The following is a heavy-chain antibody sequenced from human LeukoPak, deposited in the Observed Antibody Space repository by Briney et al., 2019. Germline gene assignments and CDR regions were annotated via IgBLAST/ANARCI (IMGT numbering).Heavy chain of an antibody. CDR3: ARVGGPTVTTFAY. CDR1: GGSVSSGSYY. V-gene: IGHV4-61*01. D-gene: IGHD4-17*01. CDR2: IYYSGST. J-gene: IGHJ4*02. Sequence: SETLSLTCTVSGGSVSSGSYYWSWIRQPPGKGLEWIGYIYYSGSTNYNPSLKSRVTISVDTSKNQFSLKLSSVTAADTAVYYCARVGGPTVTTFAYWGQGTLVTVSS.